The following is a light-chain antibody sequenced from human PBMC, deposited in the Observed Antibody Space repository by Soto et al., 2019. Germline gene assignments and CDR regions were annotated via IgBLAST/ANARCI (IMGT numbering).Light chain of an antibody. V-gene: IGLV2-14*01. CDR2: EVS. J-gene: IGLJ3*02. CDR1: SSDVGGYNY. Sequence: QSALTQPASVSGSPGQSITISCTGTSSDVGGYNYLSWYQRHPGKAPKVMIYEVSNRPSGVSNRFSGSKSGNTASLTISGLQAEDEADYFCSSYTTSGTPVFGGGTKVTVL. CDR3: SSYTTSGTPV.